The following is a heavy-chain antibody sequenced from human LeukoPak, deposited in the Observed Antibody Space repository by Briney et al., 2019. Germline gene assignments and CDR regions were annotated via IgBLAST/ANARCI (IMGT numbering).Heavy chain of an antibody. CDR3: ARGQWLAPEDY. D-gene: IGHD6-19*01. V-gene: IGHV1-8*02. J-gene: IGHJ4*02. CDR1: GGTFSSYA. Sequence: ASVKVSCKASGGTFSSYAINWVRQATGQGLEWMGWMNPNSGNTGYAQKFQGRVTMTRNTSISTAYMELSSLRSEDTAVYYCARGQWLAPEDYWGQGTLVTVSS. CDR2: MNPNSGNT.